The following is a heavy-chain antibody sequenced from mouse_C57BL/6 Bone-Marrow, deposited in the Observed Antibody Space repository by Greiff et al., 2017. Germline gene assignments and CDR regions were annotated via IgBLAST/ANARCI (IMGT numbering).Heavy chain of an antibody. CDR1: GFTFSDYY. CDR3: ARLYYGSRYYCDY. CDR2: ISNGGGST. J-gene: IGHJ2*01. Sequence: EVQLVASGGGLVQPGGSLKLSCAASGFTFSDYYMYWVRQTPEKRLEWVAYISNGGGSTYYPDTVKGRFTISRDNAKNTLSRQMSRLKSEDKAMYDCARLYYGSRYYCDYWGQETTVTDSS. D-gene: IGHD1-1*01. V-gene: IGHV5-12*01.